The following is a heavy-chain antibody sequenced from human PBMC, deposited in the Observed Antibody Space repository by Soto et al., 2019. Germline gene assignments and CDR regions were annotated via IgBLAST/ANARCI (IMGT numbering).Heavy chain of an antibody. CDR1: GFTFGDYA. D-gene: IGHD6-19*01. CDR3: AKSHNTSGWYVTTDY. V-gene: IGHV3-9*01. Sequence: LRLSCAASGFTFGDYAMQWVRQAPGKGLEWVSAISWNSGSIDYADSVKGRFTISRDNAKNSLYLQMNSLRAEDTALYYCAKSHNTSGWYVTTDYWGQGTRVTVSS. CDR2: ISWNSGSI. J-gene: IGHJ4*02.